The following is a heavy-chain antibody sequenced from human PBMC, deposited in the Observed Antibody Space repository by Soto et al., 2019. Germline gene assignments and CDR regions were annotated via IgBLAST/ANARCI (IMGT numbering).Heavy chain of an antibody. V-gene: IGHV4-59*01. CDR1: GGSISSYY. CDR2: IYYSGST. CDR3: ARYRREAPPCPAAYYYNYMDV. D-gene: IGHD6-25*01. Sequence: QVKLQESGPGLVKPSETLSLTCTVSGGSISSYYWSWIRQPPGEGLEWIGYIYYSGSTNYNPSFKSRVSISVDTSKNQFFLKLSSVAAADTAVYYCARYRREAPPCPAAYYYNYMDVWGKWTTVTVSS. J-gene: IGHJ6*03.